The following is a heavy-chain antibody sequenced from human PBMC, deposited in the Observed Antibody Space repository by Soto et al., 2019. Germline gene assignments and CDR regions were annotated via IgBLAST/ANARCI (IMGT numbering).Heavy chain of an antibody. CDR1: GFTFSSYS. J-gene: IGHJ6*03. Sequence: GGSLRLSCAASGFTFSSYSMNWVRQAPGKGLEWVSSISSSSSYIYYADSVKGRFTISRDNAKNSLYLQMNSLRAEDTAVYYCAREGGSGDHYYYYYYMDVWGKGTTVTVSS. D-gene: IGHD6-25*01. V-gene: IGHV3-21*01. CDR2: ISSSSSYI. CDR3: AREGGSGDHYYYYYYMDV.